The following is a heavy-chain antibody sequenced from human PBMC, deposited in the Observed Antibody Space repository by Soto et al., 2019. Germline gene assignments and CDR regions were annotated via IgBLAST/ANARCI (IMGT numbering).Heavy chain of an antibody. D-gene: IGHD3-3*01. Sequence: SETLSLTCAVYGGSFSGYYWSWIRQPPGKGLEWIGEINHSRRTNYNPSLKSRVTISVETSKNQSSLTLSYVTAADTAVYSGARWAEGFWSGYYIYYGMDVWGQGNTVT. CDR2: INHSRRT. CDR1: GGSFSGYY. J-gene: IGHJ6*02. CDR3: ARWAEGFWSGYYIYYGMDV. V-gene: IGHV4-34*01.